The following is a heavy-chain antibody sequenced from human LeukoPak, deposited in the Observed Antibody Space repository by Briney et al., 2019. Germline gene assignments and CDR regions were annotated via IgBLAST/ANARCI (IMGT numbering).Heavy chain of an antibody. CDR3: ARVQCSTSCYTNWFDP. CDR1: GGSISSYY. D-gene: IGHD2-2*02. CDR2: IYYSGST. V-gene: IGHV4-59*01. Sequence: SETLSLTCTVSGGSISSYYWSWIRQPPGKGLEWIGYIYYSGSTNYNPSLKSRVTISVDTSKNQFSLKLSSVTAADTVVYYCARVQCSTSCYTNWFDPWGQGTLVTVSS. J-gene: IGHJ5*02.